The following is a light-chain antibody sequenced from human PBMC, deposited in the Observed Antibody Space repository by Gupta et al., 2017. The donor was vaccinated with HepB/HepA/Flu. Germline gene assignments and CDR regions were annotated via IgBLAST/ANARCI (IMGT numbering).Light chain of an antibody. Sequence: DIVMTQSPDSLAVSLGERATINCKSSQSVLYSANNKNYLAWYQQKPGQPPKMLIYWASTRESGVPDRFSGSGSGTDFTLTISSLQAEDVAVYYCQQYDYTPLTFGGGTKVEIK. J-gene: IGKJ4*01. V-gene: IGKV4-1*01. CDR1: QSVLYSANNKNY. CDR2: WAS. CDR3: QQYDYTPLT.